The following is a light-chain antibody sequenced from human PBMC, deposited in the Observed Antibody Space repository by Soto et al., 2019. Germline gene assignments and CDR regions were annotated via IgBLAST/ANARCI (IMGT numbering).Light chain of an antibody. Sequence: QSVLTQPPSASGTPGQRVTISCSGSSSNIGSNTVNWHQQLPGTAPKLLIYSNNQRPSGVPDRFSGSKSGTSASLAISGLQSEDEADYYCAAWDDSLSYVFGTGTKLTVL. CDR1: SSNIGSNT. CDR2: SNN. J-gene: IGLJ1*01. CDR3: AAWDDSLSYV. V-gene: IGLV1-44*01.